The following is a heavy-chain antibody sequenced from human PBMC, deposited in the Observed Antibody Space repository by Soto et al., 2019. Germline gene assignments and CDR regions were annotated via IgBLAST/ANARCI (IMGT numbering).Heavy chain of an antibody. CDR1: GYTFTSYD. CDR3: ARERTGTTSMDV. CDR2: MNPNSGNT. J-gene: IGHJ6*02. D-gene: IGHD1-1*01. V-gene: IGHV1-8*01. Sequence: QVQLVQSGAEVKKPGASVKVSCKASGYTFTSYDINWVRQATGQGLEWMGWMNPNSGNTGYAQKFQGRVTMTRNTSTNTAYIELSSLRSEDTAVYYCARERTGTTSMDVWGQGTTVTVSS.